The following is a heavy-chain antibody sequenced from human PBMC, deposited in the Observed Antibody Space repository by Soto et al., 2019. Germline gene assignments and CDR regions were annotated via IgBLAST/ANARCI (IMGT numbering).Heavy chain of an antibody. J-gene: IGHJ6*02. D-gene: IGHD4-17*01. Sequence: GGSLRLSCAVSGFTFKNYWMHWVRQAPGKGLVWVSRVNGDGSSPNYADSVKGRFTISRDNAKNTLYLQMNSLRAEDTAVYYCVRRLRDYSGWDVRGQGTTVTVPS. V-gene: IGHV3-74*01. CDR3: VRRLRDYSGWDV. CDR1: GFTFKNYW. CDR2: VNGDGSSP.